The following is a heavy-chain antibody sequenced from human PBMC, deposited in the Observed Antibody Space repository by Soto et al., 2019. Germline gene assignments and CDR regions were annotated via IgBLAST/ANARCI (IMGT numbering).Heavy chain of an antibody. V-gene: IGHV1-2*02. CDR1: EQTITGHY. D-gene: IGHD3-16*01. CDR2: INPKGDGK. J-gene: IGHJ4*02. Sequence: QVQMVQSGPEVKKPGASVKISCKASEQTITGHYIQWVRQAPGQGLEWMGWINPKGDGKKYAQHFQGRITVTRDTSINTCHMELRALTSDALAVYYCASLPLSYTHNDYLAHWGQGNLVTVSS. CDR3: ASLPLSYTHNDYLAH.